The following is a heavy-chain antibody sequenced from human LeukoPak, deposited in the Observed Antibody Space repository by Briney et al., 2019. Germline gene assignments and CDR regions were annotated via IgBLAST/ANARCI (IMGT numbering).Heavy chain of an antibody. CDR2: IYYSGST. V-gene: IGHV4-59*08. CDR1: GGSISIDY. Sequence: PSETLSLTCTVSGGSISIDYWSWIRQPPGKGLEWIGYIYYSGSTNYNPSLKSRVTISVDTSKNQFSLKLSSVTATDTAVYYCARQVPPAHWGQGTLVTVSS. J-gene: IGHJ4*02. CDR3: ARQVPPAH.